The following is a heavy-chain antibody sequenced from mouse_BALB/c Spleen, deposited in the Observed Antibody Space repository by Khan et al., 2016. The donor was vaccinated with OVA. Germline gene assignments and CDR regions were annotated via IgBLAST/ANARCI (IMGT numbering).Heavy chain of an antibody. Sequence: EVQLQESGPGLVKPSQSLSLTCTVTGYSITSDYAWNWLRQFPGNKLDWMGYISYSGRTIYNPSLKSRISITRDTSKNQFFLQLNSVTTEDTATYYCSRYSYDGYFDYWGQGTTLTVSS. CDR1: GYSITSDYA. D-gene: IGHD2-12*01. CDR3: SRYSYDGYFDY. J-gene: IGHJ2*01. V-gene: IGHV3-2*02. CDR2: ISYSGRT.